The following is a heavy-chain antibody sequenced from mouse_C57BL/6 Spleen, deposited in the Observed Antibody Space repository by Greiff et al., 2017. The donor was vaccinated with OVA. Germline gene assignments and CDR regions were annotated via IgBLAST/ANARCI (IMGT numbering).Heavy chain of an antibody. J-gene: IGHJ1*03. CDR2: INPSSGYT. D-gene: IGHD3-2*02. CDR1: GYTFTSYW. Sequence: QVQLQQSGAELAKPGASVKLSCKASGYTFTSYWMHWVKQRPGQGLEWIGYINPSSGYTKYNQKFKDKATLTADKSSSTAYMQLSSLTYEDSAVYYCARPSTAQAQYFDVWGTGTTVTVSS. V-gene: IGHV1-7*01. CDR3: ARPSTAQAQYFDV.